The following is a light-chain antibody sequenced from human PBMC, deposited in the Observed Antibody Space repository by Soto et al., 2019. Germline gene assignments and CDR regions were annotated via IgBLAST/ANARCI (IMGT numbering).Light chain of an antibody. CDR2: ESS. V-gene: IGKV1-33*01. CDR1: QDIGNS. J-gene: IGKJ5*01. CDR3: QQCDDFPIS. Sequence: DLQMTQSPSSLSASVGDRVTITCQASQDIGNSLNWYQQKPGKAPKLLLYESSYLEPGVPSRFSGSGSGTDFTFTISSLEPEDIATYYCQQCDDFPISFGQGTRLEIK.